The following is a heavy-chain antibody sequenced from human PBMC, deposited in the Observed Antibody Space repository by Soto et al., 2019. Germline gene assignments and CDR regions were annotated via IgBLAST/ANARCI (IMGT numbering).Heavy chain of an antibody. Sequence: QVELVQSGAEVTKPGASVKVSCKASGYTFPSSTISWLRQAPGRGLEWMGWINAYNGDTKYAHRLQGRVTMTTETSTTTPYLELASLTSDDTAIYSCESANSGDSDYWGQGTLVTVSS. CDR1: GYTFPSST. CDR3: ESANSGDSDY. CDR2: INAYNGDT. V-gene: IGHV1-18*01. J-gene: IGHJ4*02. D-gene: IGHD4-17*01.